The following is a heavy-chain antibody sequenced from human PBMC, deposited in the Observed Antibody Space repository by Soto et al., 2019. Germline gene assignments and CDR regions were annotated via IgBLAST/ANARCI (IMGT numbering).Heavy chain of an antibody. CDR2: IYRTGST. J-gene: IGHJ4*02. D-gene: IGHD1-7*01. CDR1: GGSFTSNNW. CDR3: ASRDPGTSVDY. V-gene: IGHV4-4*02. Sequence: PSETLSLTCAASGGSFTSNNWWTWVRQPPGQGLEWIGEIYRTGSTNYNPSLKSRVTISLDKSENQFSLKVTSLTAAGTAVYYCASRDPGTSVDYWGQGTLVTVSS.